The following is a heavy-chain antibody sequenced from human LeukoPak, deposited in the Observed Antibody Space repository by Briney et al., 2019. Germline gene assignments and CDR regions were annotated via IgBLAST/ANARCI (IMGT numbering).Heavy chain of an antibody. D-gene: IGHD3-22*01. CDR1: GGSFSGYY. V-gene: IGHV4-34*01. Sequence: PSETLSLTCAVYGGSFSGYYWSWIRQPPGKGLEWIGEINHSGSTNYNPSLKSRVTISVDTSKNQFSLKLSSVTAADTAVYYCARATMIVVVNWFDPWGQGTLVTVSS. J-gene: IGHJ5*02. CDR2: INHSGST. CDR3: ARATMIVVVNWFDP.